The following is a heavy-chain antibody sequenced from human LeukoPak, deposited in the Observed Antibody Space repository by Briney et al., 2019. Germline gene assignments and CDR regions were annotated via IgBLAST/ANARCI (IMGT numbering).Heavy chain of an antibody. V-gene: IGHV5-10-1*01. J-gene: IGHJ4*02. CDR1: GSSFTISW. Sequence: GESLRISCKASGSSFTISWISWVRQMPGKGREGMGRIDPSDSYTNYSPSFQGHVTISADKSISTAYLQWSSLKASDSAMYYCARLSDSRHLFDYWGQGTLVTVSS. CDR2: IDPSDSYT. D-gene: IGHD4-11*01. CDR3: ARLSDSRHLFDY.